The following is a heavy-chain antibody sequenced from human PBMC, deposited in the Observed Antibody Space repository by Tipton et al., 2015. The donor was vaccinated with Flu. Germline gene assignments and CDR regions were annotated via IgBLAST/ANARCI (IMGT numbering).Heavy chain of an antibody. CDR1: GGSISSGSYY. CDR3: AREKGGAVADRAEYFQH. D-gene: IGHD6-19*01. CDR2: IYTSGST. V-gene: IGHV4-61*02. J-gene: IGHJ1*01. Sequence: TLSLTCTVSGGSISSGSYYWSWIRQPAGKGLEWIGRIYTSGSTNYNPSLKSRFTISVDTSKNQFSLKLSSVTAADTAVYYCAREKGGAVADRAEYFQHWGQGTLVTVSS.